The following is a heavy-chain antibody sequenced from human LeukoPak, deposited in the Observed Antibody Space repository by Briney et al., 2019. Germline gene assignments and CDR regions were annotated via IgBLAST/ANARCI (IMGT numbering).Heavy chain of an antibody. Sequence: SETLSLTCADYGGSFSGYYWSWIRQPPGKGLEWIGEINHSGSTNYNPSLKSRVTISVDTSKNQFSLKLSSVTAADTAVYYCVSRGVSGGSPDYWGQGTLVTVSS. CDR1: GGSFSGYY. CDR3: VSRGVSGGSPDY. J-gene: IGHJ4*02. V-gene: IGHV4-34*01. D-gene: IGHD2-15*01. CDR2: INHSGST.